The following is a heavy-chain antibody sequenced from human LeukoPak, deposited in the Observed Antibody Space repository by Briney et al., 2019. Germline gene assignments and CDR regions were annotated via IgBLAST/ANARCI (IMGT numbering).Heavy chain of an antibody. V-gene: IGHV4-30-4*08. D-gene: IGHD7-27*01. J-gene: IGHJ5*02. CDR1: GGSISSGDFY. Sequence: SETLSLTCTVSGGSISSGDFYWSWIRQPPGKGLEWIGYIYYTGSAYYNPSLKSRVTVSVDTSKNQFSLKLSSVTAADTAVYYCAGGVNWGSNWFDPWGQGTLVTVSS. CDR3: AGGVNWGSNWFDP. CDR2: IYYTGSA.